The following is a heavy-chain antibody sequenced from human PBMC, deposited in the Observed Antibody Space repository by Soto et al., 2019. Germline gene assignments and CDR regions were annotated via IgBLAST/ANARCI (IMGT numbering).Heavy chain of an antibody. CDR1: GYTFTCYG. D-gene: IGHD2-15*01. CDR2: VTADGGT. V-gene: IGHV3-23*01. CDR3: APHVSCSGGSCQYDAFAI. Sequence: SCKASGYTFTCYGISWVRQAPGKGPEWVSTVTADGGTYYADSVKGRFAMSRDTSENTLYLQMNSLGAEDTAAYYCAPHVSCSGGSCQYDAFAIRGQGTMVTVSS. J-gene: IGHJ3*02.